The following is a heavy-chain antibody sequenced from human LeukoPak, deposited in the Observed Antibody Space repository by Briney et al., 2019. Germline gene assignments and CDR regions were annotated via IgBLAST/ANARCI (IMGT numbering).Heavy chain of an antibody. D-gene: IGHD2-2*01. CDR1: GGSISSYY. CDR3: ARDMTGYCTSSSCFGGLCDY. Sequence: ETLSLTCTVSGGSISSYYWSWIRQPPGKGLEWVANIKQDGSEKSYVASVKGRFAISRDNAKNSLYLQMNSLRAEDTAVYFCARDMTGYCTSSSCFGGLCDYWGQGTLVTVSS. V-gene: IGHV3-7*01. CDR2: IKQDGSEK. J-gene: IGHJ4*02.